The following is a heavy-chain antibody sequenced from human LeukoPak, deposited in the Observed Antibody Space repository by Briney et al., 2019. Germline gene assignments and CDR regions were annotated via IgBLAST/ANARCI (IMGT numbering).Heavy chain of an antibody. CDR3: AKGRYGPPLDY. J-gene: IGHJ4*02. CDR2: IWYGGSNK. CDR1: GFTFSSYG. V-gene: IGHV3-30*18. D-gene: IGHD4-17*01. Sequence: GRSLRLSCAASGFTFSSYGMHWVRQAPGKGLERVAVIWYGGSNKYYADSVKGRFTISRDNSKNTLYLQMNSLRAEDTAVYYCAKGRYGPPLDYWGQGTLVTVSS.